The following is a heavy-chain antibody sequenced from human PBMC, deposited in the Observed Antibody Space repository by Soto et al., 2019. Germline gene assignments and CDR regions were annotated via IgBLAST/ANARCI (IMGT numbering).Heavy chain of an antibody. CDR2: RWYDGSNK. V-gene: IGHV3-33*01. Sequence: QKYLVESGGGVVQPGGSLRLSCVASGSIFSGYGMHWVRQAPGKGLERVAVRWYDGSNKYYADSVKGRFTISRDNSKNMLYLQMDSLRAEDTAVYYCARDGIGGTVFRGFCDYWGQGTLVTVSS. J-gene: IGHJ4*02. CDR3: ARDGIGGTVFRGFCDY. CDR1: GSIFSGYG. D-gene: IGHD1-7*01.